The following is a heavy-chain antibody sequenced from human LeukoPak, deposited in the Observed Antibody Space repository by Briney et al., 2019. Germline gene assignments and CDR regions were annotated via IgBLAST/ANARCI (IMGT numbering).Heavy chain of an antibody. Sequence: PSETLSLTCTVSGGSISSYYRSWIRQPPGKGLEWIGYIYYSGSTNHNPSLKSRVTISVDTSKNQFSLKLSSVTAADTAVYYCARHCSSTSCYHSYDYWGQGTLVTVSS. V-gene: IGHV4-59*08. CDR1: GGSISSYY. CDR3: ARHCSSTSCYHSYDY. J-gene: IGHJ4*02. CDR2: IYYSGST. D-gene: IGHD2-2*01.